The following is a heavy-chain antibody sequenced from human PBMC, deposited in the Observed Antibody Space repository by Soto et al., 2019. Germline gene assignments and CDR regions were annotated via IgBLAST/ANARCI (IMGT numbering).Heavy chain of an antibody. CDR1: GFTFSSYA. CDR2: VSRAGTYT. Sequence: EVQLLESGGDVVRPGGSLRLSCAASGFTFSSYAMGWVRQAPGKGLEWVAGVSRAGTYTFYADSVSGRFSISRDNSRDTVDLYRNALRGDDTAVYFCVIYTVTEDLGESWGQGTLVSVSS. CDR3: VIYTVTEDLGES. D-gene: IGHD3-16*01. V-gene: IGHV3-23*01. J-gene: IGHJ1*01.